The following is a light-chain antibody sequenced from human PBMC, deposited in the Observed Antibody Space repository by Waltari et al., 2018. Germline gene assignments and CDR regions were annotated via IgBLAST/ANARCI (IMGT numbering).Light chain of an antibody. CDR1: ESVKNN. CDR3: HKYNTLPLT. CDR2: KAS. J-gene: IGKJ4*01. Sequence: DVQLTHSPSTLSASVGDRVPITCRARESVKNNLAWYQHQPGKAPKVLVHKASRLESGVPSRFIGSVYGTEFTLTISSLEPDDFATYYCHKYNTLPLTFGGGTKVEIK. V-gene: IGKV1-5*03.